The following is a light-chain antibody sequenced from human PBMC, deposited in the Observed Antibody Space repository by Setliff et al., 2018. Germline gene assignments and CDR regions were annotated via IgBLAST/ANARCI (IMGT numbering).Light chain of an antibody. J-gene: IGLJ1*01. CDR1: GSNIGAGYD. Sequence: QSALTQPPSVSGAPGQRVTISCNGSGSNIGAGYDVHWYQQLPGAAPKLLISANSHRPSGVPDRFTGSKSGTSASLAITGLQAEDAADYYCQSYDNTPSALYVFGTGTKVTV. CDR2: ANS. CDR3: QSYDNTPSALYV. V-gene: IGLV1-40*01.